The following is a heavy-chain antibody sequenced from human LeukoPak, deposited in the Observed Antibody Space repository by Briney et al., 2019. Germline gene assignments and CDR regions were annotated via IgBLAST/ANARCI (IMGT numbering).Heavy chain of an antibody. D-gene: IGHD6-13*01. CDR2: INPSGGST. J-gene: IGHJ4*02. CDR3: ARDPAAAADNWEYYFDY. V-gene: IGHV1-46*01. CDR1: GYTFTSYC. Sequence: ASVKVSCKASGYTFTSYCMHWVRQAPGQGLEWMGIINPSGGSTSYAQKFQGRVTMTRDTSTSTVYMELSSLRSEDTAVYYCARDPAAAADNWEYYFDYWGQGTLVTVSS.